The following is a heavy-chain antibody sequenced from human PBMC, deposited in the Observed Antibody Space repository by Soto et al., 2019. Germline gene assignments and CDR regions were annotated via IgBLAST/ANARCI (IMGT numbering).Heavy chain of an antibody. CDR1: GGSISSSSYY. Sequence: QLQLQESGPGLVKPSETLSLTCTVSGGSISSSSYYWGWIRQPPGKGLEWIGSIYYSGSTYYNPSLKSRVTISVDTSKNQFSLKLSSVTAADTAVYYCAYSSSWYAGMDVWGQGTTVTVSS. J-gene: IGHJ6*02. D-gene: IGHD6-13*01. V-gene: IGHV4-39*01. CDR3: AYSSSWYAGMDV. CDR2: IYYSGST.